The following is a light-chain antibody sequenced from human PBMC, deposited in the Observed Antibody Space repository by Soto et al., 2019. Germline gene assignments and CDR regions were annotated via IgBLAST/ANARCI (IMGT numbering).Light chain of an antibody. CDR3: CSNAGSYTFV. V-gene: IGLV2-11*01. J-gene: IGLJ1*01. Sequence: QSALTQPRSVSGSPGQSVTISCTGTSSDVGGYNYVSWYQHHTGKAPKLMIYDVDKRPSGVPGRFSGSKSGNTASLTISGLQAEDEADYYCCSNAGSYTFVFGNGTKSPS. CDR2: DVD. CDR1: SSDVGGYNY.